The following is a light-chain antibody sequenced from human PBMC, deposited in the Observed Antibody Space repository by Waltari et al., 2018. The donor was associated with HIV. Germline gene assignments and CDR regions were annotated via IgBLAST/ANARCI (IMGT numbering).Light chain of an antibody. CDR1: SRVVVGYNL. CDR3: CSYAGSSTWV. J-gene: IGLJ3*02. Sequence: QSALTQPASLSGSPGQSITISCTGTSRVVVGYNLVSWYQQHPGKAPKLMIHDVIKRPSGVSTRFSGSKSGNTASMTISGLQADDEADYYCCSYAGSSTWVFGGGTKLTVL. CDR2: DVI. V-gene: IGLV2-23*02.